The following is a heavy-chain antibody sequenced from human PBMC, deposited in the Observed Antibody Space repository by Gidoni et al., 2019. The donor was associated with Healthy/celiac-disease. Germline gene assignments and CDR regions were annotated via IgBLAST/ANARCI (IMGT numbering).Heavy chain of an antibody. V-gene: IGHV3-15*07. CDR2: IKRKTDGGTT. Sequence: GESGGGLVKPGGSLRLSCAAYGFTFSNAWMNWVRQAPGTGLEWVGRIKRKTDGGTTDYAAPVKGRCTISRDDSKNTLYLQMNSLKTEDTAVYYCTTDLGAGLGLWFDPWGQGTLVTVSS. J-gene: IGHJ5*02. CDR1: GFTFSNAW. D-gene: IGHD6-13*01. CDR3: TTDLGAGLGLWFDP.